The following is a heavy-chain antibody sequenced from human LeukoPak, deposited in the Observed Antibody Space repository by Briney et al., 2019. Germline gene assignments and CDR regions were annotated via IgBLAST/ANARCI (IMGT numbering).Heavy chain of an antibody. CDR3: ARNLYPNIVATIYYYYYMDV. CDR2: ISSSSSYI. V-gene: IGHV3-21*01. Sequence: GGSLRLSCAASGFTFSSYSMNWVRQAPGKGLEWVSSISSSSSYIYYADSVKGRFTISRDNAKNSLYLQMNSLRAEDTAVYYCARNLYPNIVATIYYYYYMDVWGKGTTVTISS. D-gene: IGHD5-12*01. CDR1: GFTFSSYS. J-gene: IGHJ6*03.